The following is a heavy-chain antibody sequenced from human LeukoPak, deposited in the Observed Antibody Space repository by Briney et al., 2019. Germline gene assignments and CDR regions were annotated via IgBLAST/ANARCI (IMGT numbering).Heavy chain of an antibody. CDR2: ISSSSSYI. V-gene: IGHV3-21*01. D-gene: IGHD3-3*01. Sequence: GGSLRLSCAASGFTFSSYSMNWVRQAPGKGLEWVSSISSSSSYIYYADSVKGRFTISRDNAKNSLYLQMNSLRAEDTAVYYCARPITIFGAGGFDPWGQGTLVTVSS. CDR1: GFTFSSYS. CDR3: ARPITIFGAGGFDP. J-gene: IGHJ5*02.